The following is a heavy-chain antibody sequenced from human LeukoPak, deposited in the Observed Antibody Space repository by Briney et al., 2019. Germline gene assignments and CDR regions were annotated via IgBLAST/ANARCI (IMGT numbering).Heavy chain of an antibody. V-gene: IGHV1-8*01. Sequence: ASVKVSCKASGCTFTSYDINWVRQATGQGLEWMGWMNPNSGNTGYAQKFQGRVTVTRNTSISTAYMELSSLRSEDTAVYYCARGLGGVGATPGWFDPWGQGTLVTVSS. D-gene: IGHD1-26*01. J-gene: IGHJ5*02. CDR1: GCTFTSYD. CDR2: MNPNSGNT. CDR3: ARGLGGVGATPGWFDP.